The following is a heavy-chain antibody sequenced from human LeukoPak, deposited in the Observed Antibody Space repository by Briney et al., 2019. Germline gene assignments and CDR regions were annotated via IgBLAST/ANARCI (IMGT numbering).Heavy chain of an antibody. J-gene: IGHJ4*02. D-gene: IGHD3-22*01. CDR3: ARMPNDDSSGYDY. Sequence: GGSLRLSCAASGFTFSSYEMNWVRQAPGKGLEWVSYISSSGSTIYYADSVKGRFTISRDNAKNSLYLQMNSLRAEDTAVCYCARMPNDDSSGYDYWGQGTLVTVS. V-gene: IGHV3-48*03. CDR2: ISSSGSTI. CDR1: GFTFSSYE.